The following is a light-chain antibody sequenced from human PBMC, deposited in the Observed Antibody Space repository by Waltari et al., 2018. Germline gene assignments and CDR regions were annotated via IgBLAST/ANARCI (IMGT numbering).Light chain of an antibody. V-gene: IGKV1-39*01. CDR1: QSINSY. Sequence: DIQMTQSPSSLSASVGDRVTITCRASQSINSYLNWYQQKPGKDPKLVIYAASRLQSGVPSRFSGSGSGTDFTLTISSLQPEDFATYYCQQSYSTLWTFGQGTKVEIK. J-gene: IGKJ1*01. CDR2: AAS. CDR3: QQSYSTLWT.